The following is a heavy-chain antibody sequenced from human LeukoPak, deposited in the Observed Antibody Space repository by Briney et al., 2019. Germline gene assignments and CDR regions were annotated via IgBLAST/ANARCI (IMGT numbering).Heavy chain of an antibody. V-gene: IGHV3-48*03. D-gene: IGHD3-16*01. CDR1: GFTFSSFE. CDR3: ARQPIYEAYFDF. Sequence: GGSLRLSCAASGFTFSSFEMNWVRQPPGKGLEWLSYISSSGSAIYYADSVKGRFMISRDNAENSLFLQMNSLRADDTAVYFCARQPIYEAYFDFWGQGTLVTVSS. CDR2: ISSSGSAI. J-gene: IGHJ4*02.